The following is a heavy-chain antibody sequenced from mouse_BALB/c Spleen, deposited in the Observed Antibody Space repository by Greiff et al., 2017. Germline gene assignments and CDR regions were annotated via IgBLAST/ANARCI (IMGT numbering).Heavy chain of an antibody. D-gene: IGHD3-3*01. J-gene: IGHJ3*01. CDR1: GFSLTSYG. CDR2: IWAGGST. V-gene: IGHV2-9*02. CDR3: ARIQGSY. Sequence: QVQLKQSGPGLVAPSQSLSITCTVSGFSLTSYGVHWVRQPPGKGLEWLGVIWAGGSTNYNSALMSRLSISKDNSKSQVFLKMNSLQTDDTAMYYCARIQGSYWGQGTLVTVSA.